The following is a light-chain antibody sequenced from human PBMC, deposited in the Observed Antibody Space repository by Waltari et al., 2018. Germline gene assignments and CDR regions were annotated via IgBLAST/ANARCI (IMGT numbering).Light chain of an antibody. CDR1: QSVSSN. Sequence: EIVMTQSPATLSVSPGERATLSCRASQSVSSNLAWYQQKPGQAPRLLIYDVSTRATGIPARFSGSESGTEFTLTISSLQSEDFAVYYCQQYNKWPLTFGQGTKVEIK. CDR2: DVS. CDR3: QQYNKWPLT. J-gene: IGKJ1*01. V-gene: IGKV3-15*01.